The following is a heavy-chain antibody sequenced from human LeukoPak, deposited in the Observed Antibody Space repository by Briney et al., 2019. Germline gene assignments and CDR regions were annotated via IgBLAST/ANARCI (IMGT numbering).Heavy chain of an antibody. V-gene: IGHV4-34*01. D-gene: IGHD3-16*01. CDR1: GGSFSGYY. Sequence: PSETLSLTCAVYGGSFSGYYWSWIRQPPGKGLEWIGEINHSGSTNYNPSLKSRVTISVDTSKNQFSLKLSSVTAADTAVYYCARRRGCDYVWGSYTDENFDYWGQGTLVTVSS. J-gene: IGHJ4*02. CDR2: INHSGST. CDR3: ARRRGCDYVWGSYTDENFDY.